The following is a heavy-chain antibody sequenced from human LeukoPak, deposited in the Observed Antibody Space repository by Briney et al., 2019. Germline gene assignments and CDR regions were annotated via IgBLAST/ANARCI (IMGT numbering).Heavy chain of an antibody. J-gene: IGHJ4*02. V-gene: IGHV3-23*01. Sequence: GGSLRLSCAASGFTFSSYAMTWVRQAPGKGLEWVSIISGSGGSTSYADSVKGRFTISRDNSKNTLYLQMNSLRAEDTAVYYCATLHYGSGSPTDYWGQGTLVTVSS. CDR2: ISGSGGST. D-gene: IGHD3-10*01. CDR3: ATLHYGSGSPTDY. CDR1: GFTFSSYA.